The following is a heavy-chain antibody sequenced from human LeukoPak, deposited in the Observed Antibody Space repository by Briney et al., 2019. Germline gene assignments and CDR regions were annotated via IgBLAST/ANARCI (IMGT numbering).Heavy chain of an antibody. J-gene: IGHJ4*02. V-gene: IGHV1-18*01. CDR1: GYTFTSYG. Sequence: ASVKVSCTASGYTFTSYGISWVRQAPGQGLEWMGWIRAYNGNTNYAQKLQGRVTMTTDISTSTAYMELRSLRSDDTAVYYCARATRTTTIAVAGRSDYWGQGTLVTVSS. CDR3: ARATRTTTIAVAGRSDY. D-gene: IGHD6-19*01. CDR2: IRAYNGNT.